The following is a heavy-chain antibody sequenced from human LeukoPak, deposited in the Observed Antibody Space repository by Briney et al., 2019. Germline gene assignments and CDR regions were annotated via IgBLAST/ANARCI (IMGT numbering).Heavy chain of an antibody. CDR1: GGSISSYY. Sequence: SETLSLTCTVSGGSISSYYWSWIRQPPGKGLEWIGYIYYSGSTNYNPSLKSRVTISVDTSKNQFSLKLSSVTAADTAVYYCARLRRGTRGYYYYYMDVWGKGTTVTISS. CDR2: IYYSGST. CDR3: ARLRRGTRGYYYYYMDV. J-gene: IGHJ6*03. D-gene: IGHD2-2*01. V-gene: IGHV4-59*12.